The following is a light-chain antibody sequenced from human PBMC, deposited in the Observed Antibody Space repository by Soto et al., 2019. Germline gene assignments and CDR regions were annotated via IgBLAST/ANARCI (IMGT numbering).Light chain of an antibody. Sequence: EIMMTQPPATMSVSPGDRATLTCRASQSVSSNLVWYQQKPGKAPRLLIYGASTRATGIPGRFSGSGSGTCSTLTISILQSEDFAVYYCQQYNHWWTFGQGTKVDIK. V-gene: IGKV3-15*01. CDR1: QSVSSN. CDR2: GAS. CDR3: QQYNHWWT. J-gene: IGKJ1*01.